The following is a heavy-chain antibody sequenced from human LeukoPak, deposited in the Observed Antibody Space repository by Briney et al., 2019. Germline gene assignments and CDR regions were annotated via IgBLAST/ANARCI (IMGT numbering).Heavy chain of an antibody. CDR3: ARGTILWGGSYFDY. J-gene: IGHJ4*02. CDR2: INHSGST. Sequence: PSETLSLTCAVYGGSFSGYYWSWIRQPPGKGLEWIGEINHSGSTNYNPSLKSRVTISVDTSKNQFSLKLSSVTAADTAVYYCARGTILWGGSYFDYWGQGTLVTVFS. V-gene: IGHV4-34*01. D-gene: IGHD2-21*01. CDR1: GGSFSGYY.